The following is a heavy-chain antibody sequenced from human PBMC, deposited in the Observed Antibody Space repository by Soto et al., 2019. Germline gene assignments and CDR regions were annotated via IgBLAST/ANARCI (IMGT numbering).Heavy chain of an antibody. V-gene: IGHV1-2*02. CDR3: ARGPRYSSSWYGY. D-gene: IGHD6-13*01. Sequence: QVQLVQSGAEVKKPGASVKVSCKASEYTFTGYYMHWVRQAPGQGPEWMGWINPNSGGTNYAHKFQGTVTLTRDTSISTAYMELSRLRSDDTAVYYCARGPRYSSSWYGYWGQGTLVTVSS. J-gene: IGHJ4*02. CDR1: EYTFTGYY. CDR2: INPNSGGT.